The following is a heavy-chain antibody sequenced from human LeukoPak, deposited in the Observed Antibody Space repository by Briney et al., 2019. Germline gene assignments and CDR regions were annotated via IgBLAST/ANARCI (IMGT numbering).Heavy chain of an antibody. CDR2: IDYSGGSS. Sequence: GGSLRLSYTVSGFTLSSYEMSWIRQAPGKGLEWVSSIDYSGGSSYYADSVKGRFTISREDSKNTLYLQLNSLRAEDTALYYCATNSGWYGVSWGQGTLVTVSS. J-gene: IGHJ4*02. V-gene: IGHV3-23*01. CDR3: ATNSGWYGVS. CDR1: GFTLSSYE. D-gene: IGHD6-19*01.